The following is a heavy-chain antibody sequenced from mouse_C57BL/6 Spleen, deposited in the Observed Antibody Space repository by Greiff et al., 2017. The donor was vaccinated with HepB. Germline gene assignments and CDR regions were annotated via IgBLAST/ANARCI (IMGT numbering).Heavy chain of an antibody. CDR1: GYTFTSYG. Sequence: QVQLQQSGAELARPGASVKLSCKASGYTFTSYGISWVKQRTGQGLEWIGEIYPRSGNTYYNEKFKGKAPLNADKSSSTAYMELRSLTSEDSAVYFCARSSYSNHLDYWGQGTTLTVSS. J-gene: IGHJ2*01. CDR3: ARSSYSNHLDY. V-gene: IGHV1-81*01. D-gene: IGHD2-5*01. CDR2: IYPRSGNT.